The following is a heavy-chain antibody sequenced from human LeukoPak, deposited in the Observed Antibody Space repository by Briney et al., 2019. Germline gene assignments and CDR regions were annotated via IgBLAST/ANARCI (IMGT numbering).Heavy chain of an antibody. J-gene: IGHJ4*02. V-gene: IGHV1-8*01. Sequence: ASVKVSCKASGYTFTSYDINWVRQATGQGLEWMGWMNPNSGNTGHAQKFQGRVTMTRNTSISTAYMELSSLRSEDTAVYYCARGPHSSSSTPYYFDYWGQGTLVTVSS. CDR3: ARGPHSSSSTPYYFDY. D-gene: IGHD6-6*01. CDR1: GYTFTSYD. CDR2: MNPNSGNT.